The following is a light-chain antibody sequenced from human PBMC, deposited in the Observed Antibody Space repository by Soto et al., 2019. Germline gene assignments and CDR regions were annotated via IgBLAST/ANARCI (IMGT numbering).Light chain of an antibody. CDR3: QQLNSYLTYT. J-gene: IGKJ2*01. V-gene: IGKV1-9*01. CDR1: QDISSY. CDR2: AAS. Sequence: DIQLTQSPSFLSASIGDRVTITCRASQDISSYLAWYQQKPGKAPKLLIYAASTLQSGVPSRFSGSGSGTEFTLTISSLQPEDFAAYYCQQLNSYLTYTFGQRTKLEIK.